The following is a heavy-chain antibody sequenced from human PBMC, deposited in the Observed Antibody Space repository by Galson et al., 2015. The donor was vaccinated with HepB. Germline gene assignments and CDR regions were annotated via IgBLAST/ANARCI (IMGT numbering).Heavy chain of an antibody. CDR1: GYNFSKYW. CDR2: IYPDDSDT. J-gene: IGHJ4*02. D-gene: IGHD1-26*01. CDR3: VRLWGARDYFDY. Sequence: QSGAEVKKPGQSLRISCKGSGYNFSKYWIGWVRQMPGKGLELMAIIYPDDSDTRYSPSFQGQVTISADKSISAAFLQWSSLKASDTAMYYCVRLWGARDYFDYWGQGTLVTVSS. V-gene: IGHV5-51*03.